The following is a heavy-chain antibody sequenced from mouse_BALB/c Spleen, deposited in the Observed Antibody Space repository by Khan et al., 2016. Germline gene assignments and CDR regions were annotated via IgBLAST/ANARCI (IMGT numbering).Heavy chain of an antibody. J-gene: IGHJ3*01. CDR3: AEDYYGSNWFAY. Sequence: QIQLVQSGPELKKPGETVKISCKASGYTFTNYGMNWVKQAPGKGLKWMGWINTNTGEPTYAEEFKGRFAFSLETSARTAYLQINNLTNEDTATYFCAEDYYGSNWFAYWGQGTLVTVSA. D-gene: IGHD1-1*01. V-gene: IGHV9-3*02. CDR2: INTNTGEP. CDR1: GYTFTNYG.